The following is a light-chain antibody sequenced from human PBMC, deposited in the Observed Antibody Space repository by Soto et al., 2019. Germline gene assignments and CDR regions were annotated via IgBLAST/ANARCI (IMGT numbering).Light chain of an antibody. V-gene: IGLV1-44*01. CDR1: GSNIGSNA. CDR2: SNN. CDR3: ATWDDRLNGPV. J-gene: IGLJ7*01. Sequence: QSVLTQSPSTSATPGQGVSISCSGGGSNIGSNAVNWYQHLPGTAPKLLISSNNQRPSGVPDRFSGSKSGTSASLAISGLQSEDEADYFCATWDDRLNGPVFGGGTQLTVL.